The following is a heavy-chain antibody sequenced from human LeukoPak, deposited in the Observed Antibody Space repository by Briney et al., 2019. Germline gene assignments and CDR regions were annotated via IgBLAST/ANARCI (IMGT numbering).Heavy chain of an antibody. CDR2: ISRNSGTI. CDR1: GFVFSTYG. D-gene: IGHD1-26*01. V-gene: IGHV3-48*01. Sequence: GGSLRLSCGVSGFVFSTYGMNWVRQVPGMGLEWISYISRNSGTIYYADSVRGRFTISRDNAKKTLFLQMNNLRVDDSAVYFCVRDLVGVFAAQGGQGTHVTVSS. J-gene: IGHJ4*02. CDR3: VRDLVGVFAAQ.